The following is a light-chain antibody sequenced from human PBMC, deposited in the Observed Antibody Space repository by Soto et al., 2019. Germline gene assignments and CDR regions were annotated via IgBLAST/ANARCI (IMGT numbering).Light chain of an antibody. CDR3: QHYNNWGLP. J-gene: IGKJ4*01. V-gene: IGKV3D-15*01. Sequence: IVLTQSPATLSVSPGERVTLSCRASENVGTNLAWYQQRPGQPPRLPIYGSSTGATGISATFSGGGSRTEFTLTISSLQSEDAAVYYCQHYNNWGLPFGGGTRVEIK. CDR1: ENVGTN. CDR2: GSS.